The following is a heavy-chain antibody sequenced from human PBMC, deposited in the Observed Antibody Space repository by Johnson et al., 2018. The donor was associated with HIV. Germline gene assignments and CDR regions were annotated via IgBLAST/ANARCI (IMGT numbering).Heavy chain of an antibody. CDR1: GFTFSSYA. J-gene: IGHJ3*02. V-gene: IGHV3-30-3*01. CDR2: ISYDGSNK. CDR3: ATGLKDPI. Sequence: HVQLVESGGGVVQPGRSLRLSCAASGFTFSSYAMHWVRQAPGKGLEWVAVISYDGSNKYYADSVKGRFTISRDNSKNTLYLQMNSLRAEDTAVYYCATGLKDPIWGQGTMVTVSS.